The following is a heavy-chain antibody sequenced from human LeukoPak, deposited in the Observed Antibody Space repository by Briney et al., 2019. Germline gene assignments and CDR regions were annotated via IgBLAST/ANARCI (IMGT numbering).Heavy chain of an antibody. CDR1: GFTFDDYG. Sequence: GGSLRLSCAASGFTFDDYGMSWVRQAPGKGLEWVSGINWNGGSTGYADSVKGRFTISRDNAKNSLYLQMNSLRAEDTAVYYCASASSHRIAAGGDYWGQGTLVTVSS. D-gene: IGHD6-13*01. CDR3: ASASSHRIAAGGDY. CDR2: INWNGGST. V-gene: IGHV3-20*04. J-gene: IGHJ4*02.